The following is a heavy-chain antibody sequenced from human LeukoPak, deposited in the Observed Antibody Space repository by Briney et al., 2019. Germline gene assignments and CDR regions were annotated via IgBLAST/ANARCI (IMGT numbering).Heavy chain of an antibody. J-gene: IGHJ4*02. CDR3: ARDSLNAGSDY. V-gene: IGHV3-21*01. Sequence: GRSLRPSRAAAALTFSTHTTTSARQAPGKGLEWVSSISSTSSDIYYTDSVKGRFTISRDTDKNSLYLQMNKARDKDTAVYSCARDSLNAGSDYWGRGTLVTVSS. CDR1: ALTFSTHT. CDR2: ISSTSSDI. D-gene: IGHD5-12*01.